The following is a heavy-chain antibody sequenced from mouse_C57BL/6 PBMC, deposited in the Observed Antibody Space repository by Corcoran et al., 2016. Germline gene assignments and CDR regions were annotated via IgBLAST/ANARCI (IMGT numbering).Heavy chain of an antibody. D-gene: IGHD1-1*01. CDR1: GYTFTTYG. CDR2: INTYSGVP. V-gene: IGHV9-3*01. J-gene: IGHJ1*03. CDR3: AREYYGSSHWYFDV. Sequence: QIQLVQSGPELKKPGETVKISCKASGYTFTTYGMSWVKQAPGKGLKWMGWINTYSGVPTYADDFKGRFAFSLETSASTAYLQINNLKNEDTATYFCAREYYGSSHWYFDVGGTGTTVTVSS.